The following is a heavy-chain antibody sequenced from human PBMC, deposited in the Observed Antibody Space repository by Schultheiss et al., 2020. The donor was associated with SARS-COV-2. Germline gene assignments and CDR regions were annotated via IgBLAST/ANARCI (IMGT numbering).Heavy chain of an antibody. CDR3: ARGDYGDYGYFDL. J-gene: IGHJ2*01. CDR1: GGSISSYY. Sequence: SETLSLTCTVSGGSISSYYWSWIRQPPGKGLEWIGYIYYSGSTNYNPSLKSRVTISVDTSKNQFSLKLSSVTAADTAVYYCARGDYGDYGYFDLWGRGTLVTVSS. CDR2: IYYSGST. V-gene: IGHV4-59*01. D-gene: IGHD4-17*01.